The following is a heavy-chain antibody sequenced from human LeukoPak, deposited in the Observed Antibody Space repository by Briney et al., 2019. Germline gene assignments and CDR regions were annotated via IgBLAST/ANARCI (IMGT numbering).Heavy chain of an antibody. CDR2: ISGSGDST. V-gene: IGHV3-23*01. Sequence: QTGGSLRLSCAASGFTFSSYAMSWVRQAPGKGLEWVSGISGSGDSTYYADSVKGRFTISRDNSKNTLYLQMNSLRAEDTAVYYCAKEGEFGYYYDSSGYYFLDYWGQGTLVTVSS. CDR3: AKEGEFGYYYDSSGYYFLDY. D-gene: IGHD3-22*01. J-gene: IGHJ4*02. CDR1: GFTFSSYA.